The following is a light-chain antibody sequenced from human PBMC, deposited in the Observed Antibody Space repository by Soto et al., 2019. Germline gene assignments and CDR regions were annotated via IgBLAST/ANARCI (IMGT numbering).Light chain of an antibody. Sequence: DIQMTQSPSSLSASVGDRVTITCRASQGISNYLAWYQQKPGKVPKLLIYAASTLHSGAPSRFSGSGSGTDFTLTISSLEPEDVATYYCLQYSSAPWTVGQGTKVEIK. J-gene: IGKJ1*01. V-gene: IGKV1-27*01. CDR1: QGISNY. CDR3: LQYSSAPWT. CDR2: AAS.